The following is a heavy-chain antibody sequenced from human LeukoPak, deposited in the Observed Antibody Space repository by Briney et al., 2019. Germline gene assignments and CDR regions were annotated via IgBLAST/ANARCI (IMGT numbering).Heavy chain of an antibody. CDR3: ARAPSNYYYMDV. V-gene: IGHV4-34*01. J-gene: IGHJ6*03. Sequence: SETLSLTCAVYGGSFSGYYWSWIRQPPGKGLEWIGEINHSGSTNYNPSLKSRVTISVDTSKNQFSLKLSSVTAADTAVYYCARAPSNYYYMDVWGKGTTVTISS. CDR1: GGSFSGYY. CDR2: INHSGST. D-gene: IGHD5/OR15-5a*01.